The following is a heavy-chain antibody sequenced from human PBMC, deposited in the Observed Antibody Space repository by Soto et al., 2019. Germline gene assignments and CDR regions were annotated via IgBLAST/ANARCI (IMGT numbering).Heavy chain of an antibody. CDR3: ATMPIVGATLNGPFGY. CDR1: GYTLTELS. CDR2: FDPEDGET. J-gene: IGHJ4*02. V-gene: IGHV1-24*01. D-gene: IGHD1-26*01. Sequence: ASVKVSCKVSGYTLTELSMHWVRQAPGRGLEWMGGFDPEDGETIYAQKFQGRVTMTEDTSTDTAYMELSSLRSEDTAVYYCATMPIVGATLNGPFGYWGQGTLVTVSS.